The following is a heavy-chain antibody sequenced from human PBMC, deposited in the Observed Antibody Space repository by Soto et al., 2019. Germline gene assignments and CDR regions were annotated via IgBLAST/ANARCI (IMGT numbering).Heavy chain of an antibody. V-gene: IGHV4-61*01. CDR1: GGSVSSGSYY. J-gene: IGHJ6*02. Sequence: QVQLQESGPGLVKPSETLSLTCTVSGGSVSSGSYYWSWIRQPPGKGLEWIGYIYYSGSTNYNPSLTSRATIPVDTSKNQCSLKLRSVTAAETAVYYCARNRIRLGSVRMGVWGQGTTVTVSS. CDR3: ARNRIRLGSVRMGV. D-gene: IGHD5-18*01. CDR2: IYYSGST.